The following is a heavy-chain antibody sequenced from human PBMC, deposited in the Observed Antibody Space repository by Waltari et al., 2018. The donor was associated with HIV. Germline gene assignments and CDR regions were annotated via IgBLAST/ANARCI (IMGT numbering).Heavy chain of an antibody. CDR2: ISSGGTAI. CDR3: VRALSVGLSYYFDY. D-gene: IGHD2-15*01. CDR1: GFIFSTYE. J-gene: IGHJ4*02. Sequence: EVQLVESGGALVQAGGSLRLSCKASGFIFSTYEMNWVRQVPGKGLEWVSHISSGGTAIFYADSVKGRFTIYRDNAKNSLYLQISSLQSEDTGIYFCVRALSVGLSYYFDYWGQGTLLTVSS. V-gene: IGHV3-48*03.